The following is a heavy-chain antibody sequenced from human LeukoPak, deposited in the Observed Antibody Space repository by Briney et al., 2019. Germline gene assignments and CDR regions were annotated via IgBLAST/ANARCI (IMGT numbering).Heavy chain of an antibody. CDR2: IYYSGST. D-gene: IGHD5-18*01. J-gene: IGHJ4*02. Sequence: SETLSLTCTVSGGSISSYYWSWIRQPPGKGLEWIGYIYYSGSTNYNPSLKSRVTISVDTSKNQFSLKLTSVTAADTAVYYCARGRDTAIPFMFDYWGQGTLVTVSS. CDR3: ARGRDTAIPFMFDY. V-gene: IGHV4-59*01. CDR1: GGSISSYY.